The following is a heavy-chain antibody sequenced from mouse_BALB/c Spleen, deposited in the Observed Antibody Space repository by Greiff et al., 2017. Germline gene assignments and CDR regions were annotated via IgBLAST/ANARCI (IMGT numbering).Heavy chain of an antibody. V-gene: IGHV3-2*02. Sequence: EVKLQESGPGLVKPSQSLSLTCTVTGYSITSDYAWNWIRQFPGNKLEWMGYICYSGSTSYNPSLKSRISITRDTSKNQFFLQLNSVTTEDTATYYCAREGLWPRPGAMDYWGQGTSVTVSS. D-gene: IGHD2-2*01. CDR1: GYSITSDYA. CDR2: ICYSGST. J-gene: IGHJ4*01. CDR3: AREGLWPRPGAMDY.